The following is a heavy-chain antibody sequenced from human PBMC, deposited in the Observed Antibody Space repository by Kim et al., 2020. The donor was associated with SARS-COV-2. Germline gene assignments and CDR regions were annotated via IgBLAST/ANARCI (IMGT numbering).Heavy chain of an antibody. CDR3: AREIGYCSSTNCYPSGILDD. CDR1: GYTFSSYY. Sequence: ASVKVSCKASGYTFSSYYIHWVRQAPGQGLEWMGIINPSGGSTSYAQNFQGSVTMTRDTSTSTVYMEVSSLRSEATAVYYCAREIGYCSSTNCYPSGILDDWGQGTLVTVSS. J-gene: IGHJ4*02. D-gene: IGHD2-2*01. CDR2: INPSGGST. V-gene: IGHV1-46*01.